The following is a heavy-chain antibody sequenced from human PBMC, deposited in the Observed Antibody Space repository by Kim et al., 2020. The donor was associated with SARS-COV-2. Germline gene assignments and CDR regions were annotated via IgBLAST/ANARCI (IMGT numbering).Heavy chain of an antibody. CDR2: ISYSGNS. Sequence: TLSLTCSVSGGSIRSGGKFWTWIRQHPAKGLEWIGYISYSGNSHYSPSLRSRVSISLQTSENQFSLELTSVTAADTAVYFCARGQPLDFWGQGILVTVSS. V-gene: IGHV4-31*03. D-gene: IGHD2-2*01. J-gene: IGHJ4*02. CDR3: ARGQPLDF. CDR1: GGSIRSGGKF.